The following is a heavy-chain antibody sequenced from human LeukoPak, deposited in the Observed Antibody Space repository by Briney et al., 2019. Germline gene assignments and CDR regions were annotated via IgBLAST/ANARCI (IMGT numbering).Heavy chain of an antibody. CDR3: ARDANGRDLHYYHMDV. J-gene: IGHJ6*03. CDR2: INHSGST. Sequence: PAETLSLTCAVYGGSFSGYYWSWIRQPPGKGLEWIGEINHSGSTNYNPSLNSRVSMSLDRSKNQFSLRLTSVTAADTAVYFCARDANGRDLHYYHMDVWGKGTTVTLSS. CDR1: GGSFSGYY. V-gene: IGHV4-34*01. D-gene: IGHD2-8*01.